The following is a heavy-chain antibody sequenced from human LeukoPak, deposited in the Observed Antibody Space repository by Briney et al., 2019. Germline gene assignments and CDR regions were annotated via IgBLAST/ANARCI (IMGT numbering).Heavy chain of an antibody. CDR2: ISAYNGNT. Sequence: ASVKVSCKASGYTFTSYGISWVRQAPGQGLEWRGWISAYNGNTNYAQKLQGRVTMTTDTSTSTAYMELRSLRSDDTAVYYCASSVGATWTGDAFDIWGQGTMVTVSS. J-gene: IGHJ3*02. CDR3: ASSVGATWTGDAFDI. D-gene: IGHD1-26*01. V-gene: IGHV1-18*01. CDR1: GYTFTSYG.